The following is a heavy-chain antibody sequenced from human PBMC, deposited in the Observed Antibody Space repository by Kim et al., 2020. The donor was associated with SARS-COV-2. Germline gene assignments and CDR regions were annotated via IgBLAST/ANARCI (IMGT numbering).Heavy chain of an antibody. J-gene: IGHJ4*02. CDR3: ARVEVGATYPGY. CDR2: ISAYNGNT. Sequence: ASVKVSCKASGYTCTSYGISWVRQAPGQGLEWMGWISAYNGNTNYAQKLQGRVTMTTDTSTSTAYMELRSLRSDDTAVYYCARVEVGATYPGYWGQGTLVTVSS. V-gene: IGHV1-18*01. D-gene: IGHD1-26*01. CDR1: GYTCTSYG.